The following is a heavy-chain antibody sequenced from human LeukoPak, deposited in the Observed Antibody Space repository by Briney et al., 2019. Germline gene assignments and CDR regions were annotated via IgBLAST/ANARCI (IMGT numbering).Heavy chain of an antibody. Sequence: SVKVSCKASGGTFSSYAISWVRQAPGQGLEWMGGIIPIFGTANYAQKFQGRVTITADESASTAYMELSSLRSEDTAVYYCARGIVVVPPSPYYFDYWGQGTLVTVSS. CDR2: IIPIFGTA. CDR3: ARGIVVVPPSPYYFDY. D-gene: IGHD2-2*01. J-gene: IGHJ4*02. V-gene: IGHV1-69*01. CDR1: GGTFSSYA.